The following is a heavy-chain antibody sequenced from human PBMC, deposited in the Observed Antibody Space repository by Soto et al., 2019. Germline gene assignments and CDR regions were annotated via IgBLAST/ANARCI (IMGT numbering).Heavy chain of an antibody. Sequence: QVQLQESGPGLVKPSQTLSLTCTVSGGSISSGDYYWRWMRQAPGKGLEWIGYIYYSGSTYYNPSLKSRLTISVDTSKNHFSLKLSSVTAADTAVYYCAVSIGARYFDYWGQGTRVTVSS. CDR2: IYYSGST. V-gene: IGHV4-30-4*01. J-gene: IGHJ4*02. CDR3: AVSIGARYFDY. D-gene: IGHD6-6*01. CDR1: GGSISSGDYY.